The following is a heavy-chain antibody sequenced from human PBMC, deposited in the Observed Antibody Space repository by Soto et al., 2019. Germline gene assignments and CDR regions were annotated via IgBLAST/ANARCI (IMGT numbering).Heavy chain of an antibody. V-gene: IGHV5-10-1*01. D-gene: IGHD3-10*01. CDR2: IDPSDSYT. CDR3: ARAMIRGNNYYGMDV. CDR1: GYSFTSYW. Sequence: PGESLKISCKGSGYSFTSYWISWVRQIPGKGLEWMGRIDPSDSYTNYSPSFQGHVTISADKSISTAYLQWSSLKASDTAMYYCARAMIRGNNYYGMDVWGQGTTVTVSS. J-gene: IGHJ6*02.